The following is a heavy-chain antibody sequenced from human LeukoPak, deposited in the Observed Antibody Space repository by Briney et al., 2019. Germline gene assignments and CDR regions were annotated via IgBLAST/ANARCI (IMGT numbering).Heavy chain of an antibody. Sequence: ASVKVSCKASGYTFTDHYMHWVRQVPGQGLEWMGWIYPDSGGTNYAQKFQGRVTMTVDTSINTAYMDLSSLTSDDTAVYFCARDPWFDELARDYWGQGTLVTVSS. CDR2: IYPDSGGT. CDR3: ARDPWFDELARDY. J-gene: IGHJ4*02. V-gene: IGHV1-2*02. D-gene: IGHD3-10*01. CDR1: GYTFTDHY.